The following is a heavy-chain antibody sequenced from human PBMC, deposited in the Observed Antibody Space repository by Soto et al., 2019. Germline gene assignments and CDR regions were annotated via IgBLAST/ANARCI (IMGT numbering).Heavy chain of an antibody. D-gene: IGHD2-8*02. J-gene: IGHJ3*02. CDR2: ILVGGST. Sequence: GGSLRLFCAASGFTCNSYDMSWVRQAPGKGLEWVSTILVGGSTHYPDSVKGRFTISRDNSKNTAFLQMNSLTAGDTAVYYCAKATATGGGAFDICGQGTVVT. CDR1: GFTCNSYD. V-gene: IGHV3-23*01. CDR3: AKATATGGGAFDI.